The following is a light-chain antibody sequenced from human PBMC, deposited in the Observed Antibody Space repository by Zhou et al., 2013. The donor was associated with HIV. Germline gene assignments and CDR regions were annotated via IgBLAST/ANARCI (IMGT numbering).Light chain of an antibody. Sequence: DIQMTQSPPSLSASVGDRITITCRASQFIINYVNWFQQRPGQAPKLLIYAASTLQRGVPSRFSGNGAGTDFTLTINNVQPEDFATYYCQQSYKSPPWTFGQGTKVEMK. V-gene: IGKV1-39*01. J-gene: IGKJ1*01. CDR2: AAS. CDR3: QQSYKSPPWT. CDR1: QFIINY.